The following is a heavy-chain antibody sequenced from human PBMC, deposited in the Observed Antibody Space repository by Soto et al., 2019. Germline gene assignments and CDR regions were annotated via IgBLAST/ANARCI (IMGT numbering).Heavy chain of an antibody. Sequence: PSETLSLTCTVSGGSISSGDYYWSWIRQPPGKGLEWIGYIYYSGSTYYNPSLKSRVTISVDTSKNQFSLKLSSVTAADTAVYYCARAPDGDYGWFDPWGQGTLVTVSS. V-gene: IGHV4-30-4*01. D-gene: IGHD4-17*01. CDR1: GGSISSGDYY. J-gene: IGHJ5*02. CDR2: IYYSGST. CDR3: ARAPDGDYGWFDP.